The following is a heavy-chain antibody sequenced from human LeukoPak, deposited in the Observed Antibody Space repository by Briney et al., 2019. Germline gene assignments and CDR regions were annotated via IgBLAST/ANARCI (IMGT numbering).Heavy chain of an antibody. D-gene: IGHD5-24*01. CDR3: ARDVEMAKYYFDY. Sequence: GASVKVFCKASGYTFSSYFMHWVRQAPGQGLEWMGIINPRGGSTSYAQKFQGRVTMTRDTSTSTVYMELSSLRSEDTAVYYCARDVEMAKYYFDYWGQGTLVTVSS. J-gene: IGHJ4*02. CDR1: GYTFSSYF. V-gene: IGHV1-46*01. CDR2: INPRGGST.